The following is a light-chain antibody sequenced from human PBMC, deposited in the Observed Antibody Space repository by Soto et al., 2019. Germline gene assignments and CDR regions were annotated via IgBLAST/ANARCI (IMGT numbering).Light chain of an antibody. CDR1: QSVANN. CDR3: QQHNNWPPWT. V-gene: IGKV3-15*01. Sequence: DIVMTQSPATLSVSPGERATLSCRASQSVANNVAWYQQKPGQPPRLLIYGASTRAAGVPDRFSGSGYGRQFSLTISSLQSEDFAIYHCQQHNNWPPWTFGQGTKVEV. CDR2: GAS. J-gene: IGKJ1*01.